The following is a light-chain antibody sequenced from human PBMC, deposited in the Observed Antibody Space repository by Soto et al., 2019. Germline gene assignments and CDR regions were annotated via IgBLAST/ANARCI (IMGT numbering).Light chain of an antibody. CDR1: QDIYKY. V-gene: IGKV1-33*01. J-gene: IGKJ2*01. CDR3: QHYDHAPYT. Sequence: DIQMTQSPSSLSAAVGDRVTFTCQASQDIYKYLNWYQQKPGKAPKLLIYDASNLERRVPSRFGGGGSGGDFCRTVDSLQAEGTATYYCQHYDHAPYTFGQGTKLEIK. CDR2: DAS.